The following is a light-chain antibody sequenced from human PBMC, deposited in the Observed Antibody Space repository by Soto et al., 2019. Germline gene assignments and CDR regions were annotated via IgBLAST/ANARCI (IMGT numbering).Light chain of an antibody. CDR3: AAWDGSLNNVL. J-gene: IGLJ2*01. CDR1: GSSIGTNA. Sequence: QSVLTQPPSASGTPGQRVTISCSGSGSSIGTNAVNWYRQLPGTAPKLLIYGDNQRPSGVPARFSGSKSGTSASLAISGLQSEDEAEYYCAAWDGSLNNVLFGGGTKVTVL. CDR2: GDN. V-gene: IGLV1-44*01.